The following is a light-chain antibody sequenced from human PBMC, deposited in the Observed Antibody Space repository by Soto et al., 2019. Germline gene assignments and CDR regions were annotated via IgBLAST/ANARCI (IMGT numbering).Light chain of an antibody. CDR1: QSISTW. V-gene: IGKV1-5*03. J-gene: IGKJ1*01. CDR2: KAS. CDR3: QQYNSYWT. Sequence: DIRMTQSPSTLSASVGDRVTITCRASQSISTWLAWYQQKPGKAPKFLIYKASYLESGVPSRFSGSGSGTEFTLTISSLQPDDFATYYCQQYNSYWTLGQGTKVDIK.